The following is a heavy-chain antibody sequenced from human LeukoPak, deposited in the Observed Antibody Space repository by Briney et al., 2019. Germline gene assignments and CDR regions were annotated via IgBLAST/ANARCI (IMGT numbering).Heavy chain of an antibody. Sequence: SETLSLTCTVSGGSISSSSYYWGWIRQPPGKGLEWIGSIYYSGSTYYNPSLKSRVTISVDTSKNQFSLKLSSVTAADTAVYYCARTAAAKQQRPSNWFDPWGQGTLVTVSS. D-gene: IGHD6-13*01. V-gene: IGHV4-39*07. CDR2: IYYSGST. J-gene: IGHJ5*02. CDR3: ARTAAAKQQRPSNWFDP. CDR1: GGSISSSSYY.